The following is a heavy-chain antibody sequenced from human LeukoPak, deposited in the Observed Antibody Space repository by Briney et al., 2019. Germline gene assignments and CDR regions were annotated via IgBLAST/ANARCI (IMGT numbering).Heavy chain of an antibody. CDR2: IGGRDGST. CDR1: GFTFSSYG. V-gene: IGHV3-23*01. Sequence: GGSLRLSCAASGFTFSSYGMSWVRQAPGKGLEWVSAIGGRDGSTYYADSVKGRFTISRDNSKNTLYLQMNSLRAEDTAVYYCARDQIGMDVWGQGTTVTVSS. CDR3: ARDQIGMDV. J-gene: IGHJ6*02.